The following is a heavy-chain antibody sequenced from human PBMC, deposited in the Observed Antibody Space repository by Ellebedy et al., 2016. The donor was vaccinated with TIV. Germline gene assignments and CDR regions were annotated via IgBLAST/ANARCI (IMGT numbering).Heavy chain of an antibody. Sequence: GESLKISXVASGFTFKTYGMHWVRQAPGKGLEWVAVILNDGSDQSYADSVKGRFTISRDNSKNTLYLQLSSLRAEDTAVYYCARDDDLPDNGWDVWGQGTTVTVSS. V-gene: IGHV3-33*01. D-gene: IGHD4/OR15-4a*01. CDR3: ARDDDLPDNGWDV. J-gene: IGHJ6*02. CDR2: ILNDGSDQ. CDR1: GFTFKTYG.